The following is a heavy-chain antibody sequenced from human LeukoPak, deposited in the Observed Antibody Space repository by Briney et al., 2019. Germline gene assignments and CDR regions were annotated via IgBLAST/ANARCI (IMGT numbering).Heavy chain of an antibody. CDR3: ARSDLYDDYPPGNY. Sequence: MPSETLSLTCTVSGDSISSSSYYWGWIRQPPGKGLEWIGSIYYRGSTYYNPSLKSRVTISVDTSKNQFSLKLSSVTAADTAFYYCARSDLYDDYPPGNYWGQGTLVAVSS. D-gene: IGHD3-16*01. CDR2: IYYRGST. J-gene: IGHJ4*02. V-gene: IGHV4-39*07. CDR1: GDSISSSSYY.